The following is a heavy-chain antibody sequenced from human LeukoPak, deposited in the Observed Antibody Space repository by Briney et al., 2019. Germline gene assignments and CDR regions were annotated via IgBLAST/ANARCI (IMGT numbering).Heavy chain of an antibody. Sequence: SETLSLTCTVSGGSISSYYWSWIRQPPGKGLEWIGYISYSGSTNYNPSLKSRVTISIDTSRNQFSLKLRSVTAADTAVYYCAGDLASIAARRGPDYYYGMDVWGQGTTVTVSS. CDR1: GGSISSYY. V-gene: IGHV4-59*01. D-gene: IGHD6-6*01. CDR2: ISYSGST. J-gene: IGHJ6*02. CDR3: AGDLASIAARRGPDYYYGMDV.